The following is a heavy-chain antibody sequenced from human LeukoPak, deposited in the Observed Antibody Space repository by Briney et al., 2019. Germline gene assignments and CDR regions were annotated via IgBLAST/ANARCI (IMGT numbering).Heavy chain of an antibody. CDR1: GFTFSSYW. D-gene: IGHD3-3*01. CDR3: AKHYDFWSGYGFNWFDP. J-gene: IGHJ5*02. V-gene: IGHV3-7*01. Sequence: HPGGSLRLSCAASGFTFSSYWMSWVRKAPGKGLELVANIKEDGSEKYYVDSVKGRFTISRDNAKNSLYLQMNSLRAEDTAVYYCAKHYDFWSGYGFNWFDPWGQGILVTVSS. CDR2: IKEDGSEK.